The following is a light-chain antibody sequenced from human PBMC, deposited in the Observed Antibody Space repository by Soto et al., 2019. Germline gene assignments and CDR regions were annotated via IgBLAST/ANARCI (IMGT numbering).Light chain of an antibody. Sequence: EVVLTQSPATLSLSPGERATLSCRASQSVSSYLAWYQQKPAQAPRLLIYDASSRAAGIPARFSGSGSGTDFTLSISSLQPEDVAIYYCLQRNYWPRTFGQGTKVEIK. CDR3: LQRNYWPRT. J-gene: IGKJ1*01. CDR2: DAS. CDR1: QSVSSY. V-gene: IGKV3-11*01.